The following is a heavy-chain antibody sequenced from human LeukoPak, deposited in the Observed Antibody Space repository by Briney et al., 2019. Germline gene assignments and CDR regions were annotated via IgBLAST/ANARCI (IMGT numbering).Heavy chain of an antibody. Sequence: SETLSLTCAVYGGSFSGYYWSWIRQPPGKGLEWIGEINHSGSTNYNPSLKSRVTISVDTSKNQFSLKLSSVTAADTAVYYCARGKSGTYCSSTSCRPWFDPWGQGTLVTVSS. CDR1: GGSFSGYY. V-gene: IGHV4-34*01. CDR2: INHSGST. J-gene: IGHJ5*02. CDR3: ARGKSGTYCSSTSCRPWFDP. D-gene: IGHD2-2*01.